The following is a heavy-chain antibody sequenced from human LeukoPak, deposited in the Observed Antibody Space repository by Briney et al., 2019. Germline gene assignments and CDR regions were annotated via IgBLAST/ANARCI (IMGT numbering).Heavy chain of an antibody. Sequence: ASVKVSCKASGYTFIGYYMHWVRQAPGQGLEWMGWINPNSGGTNYAQKFQGWVTMTRDTSISTAYMELSRLRSDDTAVYYCARMGTGSWTRVGYGMDVWGQGTTVTVSS. CDR3: ARMGTGSWTRVGYGMDV. D-gene: IGHD6-13*01. CDR2: INPNSGGT. J-gene: IGHJ6*02. V-gene: IGHV1-2*04. CDR1: GYTFIGYY.